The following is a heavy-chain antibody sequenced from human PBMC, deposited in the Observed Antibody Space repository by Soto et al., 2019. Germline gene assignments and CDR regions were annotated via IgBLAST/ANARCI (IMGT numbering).Heavy chain of an antibody. V-gene: IGHV3-33*01. Sequence: GGSLRLSCAASGFTFSRYGMHWVRRAPGKGLEWVAVTWYDGSTKYYADSVKGRFTISRDNSKNTLYLQMNSLRAEDTAVYYCATDGDQMKTVTEIDYWGQGTLVTVSS. D-gene: IGHD4-17*01. CDR2: TWYDGSTK. CDR1: GFTFSRYG. CDR3: ATDGDQMKTVTEIDY. J-gene: IGHJ4*02.